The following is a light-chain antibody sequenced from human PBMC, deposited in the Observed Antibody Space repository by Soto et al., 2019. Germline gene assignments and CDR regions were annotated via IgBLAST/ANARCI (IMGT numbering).Light chain of an antibody. CDR3: QQYNNWPGT. V-gene: IGKV3-15*01. J-gene: IGKJ1*01. CDR1: QSVSSN. CDR2: GAS. Sequence: EIVMTQSPATLSVSPGERATLSCRASQSVSSNLAWYQQKPGQGPRLLIYGASTRATGIPARFSGSGSGTEFTLTIRSLQSEDFAVYYCQQYNNWPGTFGQGTKVEIK.